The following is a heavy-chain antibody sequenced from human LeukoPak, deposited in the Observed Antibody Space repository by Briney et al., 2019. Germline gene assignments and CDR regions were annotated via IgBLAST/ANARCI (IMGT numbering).Heavy chain of an antibody. CDR3: VKDHGWLLYS. CDR2: ISLDGATT. D-gene: IGHD3-9*01. Sequence: GGSLRLSCAASGFTFSSYAMSWVRRAPGKGLEWVSGISLDGATTYYAGSVEGRFTISRDNSKNTLYLQMNSLRADDTAVYYCVKDHGWLLYSWGQGTLVTVSS. CDR1: GFTFSSYA. J-gene: IGHJ4*02. V-gene: IGHV3-23*01.